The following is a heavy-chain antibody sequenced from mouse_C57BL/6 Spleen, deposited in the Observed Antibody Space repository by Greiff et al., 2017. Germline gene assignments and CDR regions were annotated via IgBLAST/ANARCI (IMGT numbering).Heavy chain of an antibody. D-gene: IGHD1-1*01. J-gene: IGHJ2*01. CDR2: LDPETGGT. CDR3: TNYYGSNYFDY. V-gene: IGHV1-15*01. Sequence: QVQLKESGAELVRPGASVTLSCKASGYTFTDYEMHWVKQTPVHGLEWIGALDPETGGTAYNQKFKGKAILTADKSSSTAYMELRSLTSEDSAVYYCTNYYGSNYFDYWGQGTTLTVSS. CDR1: GYTFTDYE.